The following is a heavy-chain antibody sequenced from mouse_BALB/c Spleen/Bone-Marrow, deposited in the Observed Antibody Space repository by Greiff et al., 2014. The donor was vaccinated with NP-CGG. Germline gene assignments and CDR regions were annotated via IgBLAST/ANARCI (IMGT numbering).Heavy chain of an antibody. CDR1: GYSFTGYF. J-gene: IGHJ4*01. V-gene: IGHV1-37*01. Sequence: DVKLQESGPDLVKPGASVKLSCKASGYSFTGYFLNWVRQSHGKSLEWIGRINPFNGDTFYNQKFKGKATLTVDKSSTTAHMELLSLTSEDSAVYYCGRRGDGYYYAMDYWGQGTSVTVSS. D-gene: IGHD2-3*01. CDR2: INPFNGDT. CDR3: GRRGDGYYYAMDY.